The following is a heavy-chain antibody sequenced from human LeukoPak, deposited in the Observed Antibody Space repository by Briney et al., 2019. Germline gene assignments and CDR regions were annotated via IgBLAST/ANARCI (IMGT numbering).Heavy chain of an antibody. CDR2: THYRSKWSK. J-gene: IGHJ4*02. CDR1: GDSVSSTNGA. CDR3: VREGGRYGGYDLDY. V-gene: IGHV6-1*01. Sequence: SQTLSLTCAISGDSVSSTNGAWNWIRQSPSRGLEWLGRTHYRSKWSKDYAISVKSRITINADTSKNQFSLQLNSVTPEDTAVYYCVREGGRYGGYDLDYWGQGTLVTVSS. D-gene: IGHD5-12*01.